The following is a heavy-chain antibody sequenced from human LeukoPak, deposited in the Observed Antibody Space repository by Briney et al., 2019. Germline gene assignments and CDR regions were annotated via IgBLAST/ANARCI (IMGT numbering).Heavy chain of an antibody. V-gene: IGHV4-38-2*02. CDR1: GYSISSGYY. J-gene: IGHJ6*03. Sequence: SETLPLTCTVSGYSISSGYYWGWIRQPPGKGLEWIGSIYHSGSTYYNPSLKSRVTISVDTSKNQFSLKLSSVTAADTAVYYCARIRMFPGYYYMDVWGKGTTVTVSS. D-gene: IGHD3-10*02. CDR3: ARIRMFPGYYYMDV. CDR2: IYHSGST.